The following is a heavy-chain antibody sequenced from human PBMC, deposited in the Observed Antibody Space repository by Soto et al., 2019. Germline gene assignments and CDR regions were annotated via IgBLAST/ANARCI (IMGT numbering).Heavy chain of an antibody. CDR3: ARVEQRWGYYYYGMDV. V-gene: IGHV1-2*02. J-gene: IGHJ6*02. D-gene: IGHD6-25*01. CDR2: INPNSGGT. Sequence: SVKVSFKASGYTFTGYYMHWVRQAPGQGLEWMGWINPNSGGTNYAQKFQGRVTMTRDTSISTAYMELSRLRSDDTAVYYCARVEQRWGYYYYGMDVWGQGTTVTVSS. CDR1: GYTFTGYY.